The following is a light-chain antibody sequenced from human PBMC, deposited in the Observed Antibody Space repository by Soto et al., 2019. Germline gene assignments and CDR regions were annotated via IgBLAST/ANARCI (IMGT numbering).Light chain of an antibody. Sequence: DIQMTQSPSTLSASVGDRVTITCRASQSISSWLAWYQQKPGKAPKLLIYDASSLESGVPSRFSGSGSGTEFTLTIGSLQPDDFATYCCQQTYSNLLTFGGGTKVDIK. J-gene: IGKJ4*01. V-gene: IGKV1-5*01. CDR3: QQTYSNLLT. CDR1: QSISSW. CDR2: DAS.